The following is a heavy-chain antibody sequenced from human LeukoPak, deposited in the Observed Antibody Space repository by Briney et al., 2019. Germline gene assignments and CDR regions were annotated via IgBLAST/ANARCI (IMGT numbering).Heavy chain of an antibody. J-gene: IGHJ4*02. V-gene: IGHV1-2*06. CDR1: GYTFTGYY. CDR2: INPNSGGT. CDR3: ASSRTYYYDSSGYLFDY. Sequence: GSVKVSCKASGYTFTGYYMHWVRQAPGQGLEWMGRINPNSGGTNYAQKFQGRVTMTRDTSISTAYMELSRLRSDDTAVYYCASSRTYYYDSSGYLFDYWGQGTLVTVSS. D-gene: IGHD3-22*01.